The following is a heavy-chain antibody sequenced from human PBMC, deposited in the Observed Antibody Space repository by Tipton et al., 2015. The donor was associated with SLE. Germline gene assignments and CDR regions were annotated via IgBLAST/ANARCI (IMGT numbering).Heavy chain of an antibody. CDR1: GASISSTSYY. D-gene: IGHD7-27*01. Sequence: GLVKPSETLSLTCTVSGASISSTSYYWGWIRQAPGKGLEWIGSIYNSGNTYYNASLKSRVTISVDTSKNQFSLKLSSVTAADTAVYYCARDPNGGYGSFDYWGQGTLVTVSS. CDR3: ARDPNGGYGSFDY. CDR2: IYNSGNT. V-gene: IGHV4-39*07. J-gene: IGHJ4*02.